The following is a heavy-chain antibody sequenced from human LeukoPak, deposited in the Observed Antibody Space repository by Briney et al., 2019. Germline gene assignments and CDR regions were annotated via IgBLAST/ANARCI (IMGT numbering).Heavy chain of an antibody. CDR3: ARDRGFGDVRYYYYYGMDV. CDR2: ISSSSSYI. Sequence: GGSLRLSCAASGFTVSSYSMNWVRQAPGKGLEWVSSISSSSSYIYYADSVKGRFTISRDNAKNSLYLQMNSLRAEDTAVYYCARDRGFGDVRYYYYYGMDVWGQGTTVTVSS. V-gene: IGHV3-21*01. D-gene: IGHD3-10*01. CDR1: GFTVSSYS. J-gene: IGHJ6*02.